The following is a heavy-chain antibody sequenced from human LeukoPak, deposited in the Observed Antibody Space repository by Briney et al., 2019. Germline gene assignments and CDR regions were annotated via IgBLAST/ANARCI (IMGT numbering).Heavy chain of an antibody. CDR3: ARDLRTIAVSSGTIGY. Sequence: ASVKVSCMASGYTFTSYYMHWVRQAPGQGLEWTGIINPSGGSTSYAQKFQGRVTMTRDTSTSTVYMELSSLRSEDTAVYYCARDLRTIAVSSGTIGYWGQGTLVTVSS. V-gene: IGHV1-46*01. CDR2: INPSGGST. D-gene: IGHD2-15*01. J-gene: IGHJ4*02. CDR1: GYTFTSYY.